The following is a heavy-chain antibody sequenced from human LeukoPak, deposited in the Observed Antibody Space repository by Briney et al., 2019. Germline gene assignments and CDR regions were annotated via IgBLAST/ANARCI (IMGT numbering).Heavy chain of an antibody. Sequence: SETLSLTCTVSGGSISSSTYYWGWIRQPPGKGLEWIGTIYYRGSTYSNPSLNSRVTISLDTSKNQFSLRLRSVTAADTALYYCARHYLSDGILSTCDPWGQGTLVTVSS. CDR3: ARHYLSDGILSTCDP. V-gene: IGHV4-39*01. CDR2: IYYRGST. CDR1: GGSISSSTYY. J-gene: IGHJ5*02. D-gene: IGHD2-2*01.